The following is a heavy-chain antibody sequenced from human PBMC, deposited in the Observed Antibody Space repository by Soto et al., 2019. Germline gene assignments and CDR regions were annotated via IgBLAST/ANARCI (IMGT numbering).Heavy chain of an antibody. CDR3: ARDRNHALDI. CDR1: GYTFTSYA. V-gene: IGHV1-3*01. J-gene: IGHJ3*02. Sequence: ASVKVSFKASGYTFTSYAMHWVRQAPGQRLEWMGWINAGNGNTNYGQKLQGRVTMTTEKSTSTAYMELRSLRSDDTAVYYCARDRNHALDIWGQGTMVTVSS. CDR2: INAGNGNT.